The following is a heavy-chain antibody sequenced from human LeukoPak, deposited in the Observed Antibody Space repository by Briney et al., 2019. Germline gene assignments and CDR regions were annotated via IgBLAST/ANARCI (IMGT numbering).Heavy chain of an antibody. CDR3: ARDSTYYYGSGSSGPHYFDY. V-gene: IGHV3-30*01. CDR1: GFTFSSYA. J-gene: IGHJ4*02. CDR2: ISYDGGNT. D-gene: IGHD3-10*01. Sequence: GRSLRPSCAASGFTFSSYAMHWVRQAPGKGLEWVAVISYDGGNTYYADSVKGRFTISRDNSKNTLYLQLNSLRAEDTAVYYCARDSTYYYGSGSSGPHYFDYWGQGTLVTVSS.